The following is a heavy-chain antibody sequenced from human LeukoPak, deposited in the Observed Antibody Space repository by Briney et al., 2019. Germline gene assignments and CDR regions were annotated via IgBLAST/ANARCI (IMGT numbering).Heavy chain of an antibody. D-gene: IGHD5-24*01. V-gene: IGHV4-59*01. CDR2: NSYSGST. CDR3: ARGEMATPIDY. J-gene: IGHJ4*02. Sequence: SETLSLLCTVSGGSISSYYWSWIRHHPGKGLEWFGYNSYSGSTNYNPSLKSRVTISVATSKHQFTLKLSDVTAADRAVYYCARGEMATPIDYWGQGTLVTVSS. CDR1: GGSISSYY.